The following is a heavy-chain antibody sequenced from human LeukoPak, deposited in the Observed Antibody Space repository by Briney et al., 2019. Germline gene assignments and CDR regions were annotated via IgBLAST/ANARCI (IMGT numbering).Heavy chain of an antibody. V-gene: IGHV4-34*01. Sequence: NPSETLSLTCAVYGGSFSGYYWSWIRQPPGKGLEWIGEINHSGSTNYNPSLKSRVTISVDTSKNQFSLKLSSVTAADTAVYYCARGPPTYYYDSSGYYYGSYYLDYWGQGTLVTVSS. J-gene: IGHJ4*02. D-gene: IGHD3-22*01. CDR1: GGSFSGYY. CDR3: ARGPPTYYYDSSGYYYGSYYLDY. CDR2: INHSGST.